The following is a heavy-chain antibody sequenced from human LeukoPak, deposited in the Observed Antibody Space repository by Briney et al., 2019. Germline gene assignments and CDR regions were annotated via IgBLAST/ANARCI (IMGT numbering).Heavy chain of an antibody. CDR3: ARFGSSMCYKGAFDI. CDR2: INHSGST. CDR1: GGSFSGYC. V-gene: IGHV4-34*01. Sequence: SETLSLTCAVYGGSFSGYCWSWIRQPPGKGLEWIGEINHSGSTNYNPSLKSRVTISVDTSKNQFSLKLSSVTAADTVVYYCARFGSSMCYKGAFDIWGQGTMVTVAS. D-gene: IGHD6-13*01. J-gene: IGHJ3*02.